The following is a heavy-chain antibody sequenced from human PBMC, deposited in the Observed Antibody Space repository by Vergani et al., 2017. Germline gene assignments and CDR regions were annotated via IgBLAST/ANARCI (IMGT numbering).Heavy chain of an antibody. J-gene: IGHJ6*02. CDR3: ATQETVTTGGMEV. CDR2: LDTEDGET. V-gene: IGHV1-69-2*01. CDR1: GYTFTDHY. D-gene: IGHD4-17*01. Sequence: EVQLVQSGAEVKKPGATMKISCKVSGYTFTDHYMHWVTQAPGKGLEGMGLLDTEDGETIYAEKFKGRVTIAADTSTDTSHLEMSTLRSEDTAVYYSATQETVTTGGMEVWGQGTTVIVSS.